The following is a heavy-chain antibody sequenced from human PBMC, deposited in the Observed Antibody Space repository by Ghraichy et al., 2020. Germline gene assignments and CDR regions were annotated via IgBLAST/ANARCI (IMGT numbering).Heavy chain of an antibody. V-gene: IGHV4-39*02. CDR1: GGSISSSSYY. D-gene: IGHD2-2*01. J-gene: IGHJ6*02. CDR2: IYYSGST. CDR3: ARDRSLALVVPTHYGMDV. Sequence: SETLSLTCTVSGGSISSSSYYWGWIRQPPGKGLEWIGSIYYSGSTYYNPSLKSRVTISVDTSKNQFSLKLSSVTAADTAVYYCARDRSLALVVPTHYGMDVWGQGTTVTVSS.